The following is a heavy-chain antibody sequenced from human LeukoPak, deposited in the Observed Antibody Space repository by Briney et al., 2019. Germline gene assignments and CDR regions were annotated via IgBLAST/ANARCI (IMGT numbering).Heavy chain of an antibody. CDR2: ISFDGSNK. J-gene: IGHJ4*02. D-gene: IGHD1-1*01. Sequence: PGGSLSLSCAASGFSFTNYAMHWVRQAPGKGLEWVTVISFDGSNKYYADSVKGRFTISRDNSKNSLFVQMNSLRAEDTAVYFCAKSRSGSANWALQIFDNWGQGTLVTVSS. CDR1: GFSFTNYA. V-gene: IGHV3-30-3*02. CDR3: AKSRSGSANWALQIFDN.